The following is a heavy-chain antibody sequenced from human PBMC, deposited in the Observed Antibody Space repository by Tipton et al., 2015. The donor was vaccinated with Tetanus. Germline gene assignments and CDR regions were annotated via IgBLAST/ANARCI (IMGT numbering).Heavy chain of an antibody. Sequence: TLSLTCSVSGGSITGNDYFWGWIREAPEQGLEWIGSLFHSGRTHYNPTLRSRVTISGDPAKNHVSLRLTSMTAADTAIYYCARTTRRWLHPDFWGQGTLVTVSA. CDR1: GGSITGNDYF. J-gene: IGHJ4*02. V-gene: IGHV4-39*02. D-gene: IGHD5-24*01. CDR3: ARTTRRWLHPDF. CDR2: LFHSGRT.